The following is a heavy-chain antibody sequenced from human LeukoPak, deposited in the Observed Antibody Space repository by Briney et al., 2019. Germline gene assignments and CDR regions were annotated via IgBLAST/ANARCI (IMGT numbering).Heavy chain of an antibody. CDR2: IIPIFGTA. J-gene: IGHJ6*02. Sequence: GSSVKVSCKASGGTFSSYAISWVRQAPGQGLEWMGGIIPIFGTANYAQKFQGRVTITADESTSTAYMELGSLRSEDTAVYYCAREGTRQNVLRYFDLDLYYYYGMDVWGQGTTVTVSS. D-gene: IGHD3-9*01. V-gene: IGHV1-69*01. CDR3: AREGTRQNVLRYFDLDLYYYYGMDV. CDR1: GGTFSSYA.